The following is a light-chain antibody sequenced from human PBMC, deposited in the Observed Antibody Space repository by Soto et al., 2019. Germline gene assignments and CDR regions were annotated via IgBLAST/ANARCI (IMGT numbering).Light chain of an antibody. CDR3: QQYGSSTIT. CDR1: QSVSSSY. Sequence: EIVFTQSPGTLSLSPGERATLSCRASQSVSSSYLAWYQQKPGQAPRLLIYDASNRETGIPARFSGSGSGTECTRTISRLEPEDFAVYYCQQYGSSTITFGQGTRLEIK. V-gene: IGKV3-20*01. J-gene: IGKJ5*01. CDR2: DAS.